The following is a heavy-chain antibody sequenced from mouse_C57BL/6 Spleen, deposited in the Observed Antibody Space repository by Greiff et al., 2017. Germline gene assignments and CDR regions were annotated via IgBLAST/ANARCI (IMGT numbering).Heavy chain of an antibody. J-gene: IGHJ4*01. Sequence: VKLMESGAELVKPGASVKISCKASGYTFTDYYINWVKQRPGQGLEWIGKIGPGSGSTYYNEKFKGKATLTADKSSSTAYMQLSSLTSEDSAVYFCASYGSSPYYAMDYWGQGTSVTVSS. CDR3: ASYGSSPYYAMDY. D-gene: IGHD1-1*01. CDR1: GYTFTDYY. CDR2: IGPGSGST. V-gene: IGHV1-77*01.